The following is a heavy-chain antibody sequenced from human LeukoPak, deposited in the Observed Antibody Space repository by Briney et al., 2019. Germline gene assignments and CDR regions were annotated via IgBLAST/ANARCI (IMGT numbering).Heavy chain of an antibody. J-gene: IGHJ6*02. CDR1: GFTFSSYA. CDR2: IYSGADS. CDR3: ARAPSYRYAMDV. Sequence: PGGSLRLSCAASGFTFSSYAMSWVRQAPGKGLEWVSAIYSGADSYYADSVKGRFTISRDISKNTLYLQMNSLRVEDTAVYYCARAPSYRYAMDVWDQGTTVTVSS. V-gene: IGHV3-66*01. D-gene: IGHD1-26*01.